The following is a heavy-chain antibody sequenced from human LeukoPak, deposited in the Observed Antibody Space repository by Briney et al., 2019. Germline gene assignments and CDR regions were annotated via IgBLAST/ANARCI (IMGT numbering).Heavy chain of an antibody. J-gene: IGHJ4*02. CDR1: GFTFSTYS. Sequence: GGSLRLSCAASGFTFSTYSMNWVRQAPGKGLEWVSYISSSGSSVHYADSVKGRFTISRDDAKSSLYLQVNSLRVEDTAVYYCATNYYDILTGSTGTPFDYWGQGTLVTVSS. D-gene: IGHD3-9*01. CDR3: ATNYYDILTGSTGTPFDY. CDR2: ISSSGSSV. V-gene: IGHV3-48*04.